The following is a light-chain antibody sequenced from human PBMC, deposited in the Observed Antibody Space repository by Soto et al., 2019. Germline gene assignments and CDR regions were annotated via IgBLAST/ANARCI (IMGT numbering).Light chain of an antibody. Sequence: DIQMTQSPSSLSASVGDRVSITCRASQSINNYLNWYQQKPGKAPKLLIYAASSLQSGVPSRFSGTGSGTDFTLTISSLQPEEFATYYCQQSYSTPPWTFGQGTRVEIK. V-gene: IGKV1-39*01. J-gene: IGKJ1*01. CDR1: QSINNY. CDR3: QQSYSTPPWT. CDR2: AAS.